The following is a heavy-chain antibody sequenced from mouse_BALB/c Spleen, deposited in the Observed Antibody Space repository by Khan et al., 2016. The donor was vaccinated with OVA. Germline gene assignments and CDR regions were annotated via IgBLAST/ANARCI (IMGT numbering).Heavy chain of an antibody. J-gene: IGHJ2*01. Sequence: VQLKESGPGLVKPSQSLSLTCTVTGYSITSGYAWNWIRQFPGNKLEWMGYISYSGVTSYTPSLKSRIPITRDTSKNQFFLQLNSVTTEDTATYYYARGNYYGNYFDYWGQGTTLTVSS. CDR3: ARGNYYGNYFDY. CDR1: GYSITSGYA. CDR2: ISYSGVT. V-gene: IGHV3-2*02. D-gene: IGHD1-1*01.